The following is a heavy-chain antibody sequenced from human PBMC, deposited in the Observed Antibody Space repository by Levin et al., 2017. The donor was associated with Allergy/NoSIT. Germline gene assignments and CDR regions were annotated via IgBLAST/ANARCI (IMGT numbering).Heavy chain of an antibody. V-gene: IGHV4-39*01. D-gene: IGHD3-10*01. CDR2: IYYNGNT. J-gene: IGHJ4*02. CDR3: AGPSLVRGESDY. CDR1: GDSISSSNYY. Sequence: PGGSLRLSCTVSGDSISSSNYYWGWIRQPPGKGLEWIGSIYYNGNTYYNPSLKSRITISIDASKNQFSLRLSSVTAADTAVYYCAGPSLVRGESDYWGQGTLVTVSS.